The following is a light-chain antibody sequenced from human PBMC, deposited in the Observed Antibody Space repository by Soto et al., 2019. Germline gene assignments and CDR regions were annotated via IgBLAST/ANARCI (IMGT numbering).Light chain of an antibody. J-gene: IGLJ2*01. CDR3: CSFVRTNGLL. CDR1: SSDVGSYDL. Sequence: QSALTQPASVSGSPGQSITISCTGTSSDVGSYDLVSWYQHHSGKAPKIIIYEVNKRPSGISDRFSGSKSGNTASLTISGLQAEGEADYFCCSFVRTNGLLFGGGTKLTVL. V-gene: IGLV2-23*02. CDR2: EVN.